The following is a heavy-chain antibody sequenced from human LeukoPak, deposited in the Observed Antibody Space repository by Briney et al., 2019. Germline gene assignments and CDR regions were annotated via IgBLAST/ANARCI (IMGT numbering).Heavy chain of an antibody. D-gene: IGHD3-22*01. V-gene: IGHV1-69*13. CDR3: TRGRSSGYYYALGY. CDR2: IIPIFGTA. CDR1: GGTFSSYA. J-gene: IGHJ4*02. Sequence: ASVKVSCKASGGTFSSYAISWVRQAPGQGLEWMGGIIPIFGTANYAQKFQGRVTITADESTSTAYMELSSLRSEDTAVYYCTRGRSSGYYYALGYWGQGTLVTVPS.